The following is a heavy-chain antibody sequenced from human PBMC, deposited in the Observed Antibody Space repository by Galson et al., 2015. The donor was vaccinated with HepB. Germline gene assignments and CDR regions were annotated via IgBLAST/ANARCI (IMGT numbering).Heavy chain of an antibody. D-gene: IGHD4-23*01. V-gene: IGHV2-70*01. CDR3: ARMEAGKMGTVVTPVFFDY. J-gene: IGHJ4*02. Sequence: PALVKPTQTLTLTCTFSGFSLSTGGMCVSWIRQPPGKALEWLALIDWDDDKYYSTSLKTRLTISKDTSKNQVVLTMTNMDPVDTATYYCARMEAGKMGTVVTPVFFDYWGQGTLVTVSS. CDR1: GFSLSTGGMC. CDR2: IDWDDDK.